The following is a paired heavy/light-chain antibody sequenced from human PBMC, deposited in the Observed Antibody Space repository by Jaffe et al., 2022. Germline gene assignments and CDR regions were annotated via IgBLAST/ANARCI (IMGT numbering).Light chain of an antibody. V-gene: IGKV3-20*01. CDR2: GAS. J-gene: IGKJ1*01. CDR3: QQYGSSPTWT. Sequence: EIVLTQSPGTLSLSPGERATLSCWASQSVNSNYLAWYQQKPGQAPRLLIYGASSRATGIPDRFSGSGSGTDFTLTISRLEPEDFAVYYCQQYGSSPTWTFGQGTKVEIK. CDR1: QSVNSNY.
Heavy chain of an antibody. CDR1: GYTFTGYY. J-gene: IGHJ5*02. CDR3: ARGLVHTTMVYSWFDP. D-gene: IGHD5-18*01. Sequence: QVQLVQSGAEVEKPGASVKVSCKASGYTFTGYYVHWVRQAPGQGLEWMGWINPNSGGTNYAQKFQGRVTMTRDTSINTAYMELSRLRSDDTAVYYCARGLVHTTMVYSWFDPWGQGALVTVSS. V-gene: IGHV1-2*02. CDR2: INPNSGGT.